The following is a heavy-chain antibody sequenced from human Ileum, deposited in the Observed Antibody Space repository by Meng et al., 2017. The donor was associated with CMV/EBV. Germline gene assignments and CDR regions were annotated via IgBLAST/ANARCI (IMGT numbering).Heavy chain of an antibody. CDR1: GFIFNTYG. J-gene: IGHJ4*02. Sequence: VRRVESGGGVLTAVGSLRLSCVASGFIFNTYGMHCVRQAPGKGLDWVALTRYDGNDKYYADSVKGRFTISRDNSKNTLYLQMHNLRIEDTATYFCAKRDRSYGFYFDVWGQGTLVTVSS. D-gene: IGHD5-18*01. CDR3: AKRDRSYGFYFDV. V-gene: IGHV3-30*02. CDR2: TRYDGNDK.